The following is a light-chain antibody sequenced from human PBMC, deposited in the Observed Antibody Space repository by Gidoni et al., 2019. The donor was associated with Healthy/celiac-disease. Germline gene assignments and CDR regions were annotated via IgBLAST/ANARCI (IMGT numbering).Light chain of an antibody. V-gene: IGKV3-20*01. Sequence: EIVLTPSPVTLSLSPGERATLSCRASQSVSSSYLAWYQQKPGQAPRLLIYGASSRATGIPDRFSGSGSGTDFTLTISRLEPEDFAVYYCQQYGSSSYTFGQGTKLEIK. CDR2: GAS. CDR3: QQYGSSSYT. CDR1: QSVSSSY. J-gene: IGKJ2*01.